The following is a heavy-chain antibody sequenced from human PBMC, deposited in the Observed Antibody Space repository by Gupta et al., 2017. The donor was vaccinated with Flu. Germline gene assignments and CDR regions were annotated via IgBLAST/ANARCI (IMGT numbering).Heavy chain of an antibody. CDR3: ARNRGWEQFDY. D-gene: IGHD1-26*01. V-gene: IGHV3-7*01. CDR1: GFTFSDSW. J-gene: IGHJ4*02. Sequence: EVQLVESGGGLVQPGGSLRLSCAASGFTFSDSWMHWVRQAPGKGLEWVANINQDGSTKNYVDSLKGRFTVSRDNAKNSLYLQRDSLRAEDTAVYFCARNRGWEQFDYWGQGTLVTVSS. CDR2: INQDGSTK.